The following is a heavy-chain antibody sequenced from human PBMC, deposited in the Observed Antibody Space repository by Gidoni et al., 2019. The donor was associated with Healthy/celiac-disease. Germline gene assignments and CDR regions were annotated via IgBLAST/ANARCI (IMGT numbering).Heavy chain of an antibody. CDR1: GFSLSNDRMG. V-gene: IGHV2-26*01. CDR3: ARIGYYDVWSGYSNGNWFDP. CDR2: IFSNDDK. D-gene: IGHD3-3*01. J-gene: IGHJ5*02. Sequence: QVTLKESGPVLVKPTETLTLTCTVSGFSLSNDRMGVSWIHQPPGKALEWLAHIFSNDDKTYNTSLKNRLTISKNNTKSLVVLTMTNMDPVDTATYYCARIGYYDVWSGYSNGNWFDPWGQGTLVTVSS.